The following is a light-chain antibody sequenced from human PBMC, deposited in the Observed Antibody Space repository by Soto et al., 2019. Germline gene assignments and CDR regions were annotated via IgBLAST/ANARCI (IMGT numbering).Light chain of an antibody. J-gene: IGKJ1*01. CDR3: QQYGRPPLT. Sequence: EIVLTQSPGTLSLSPGERATLSCRASESVDSNYLAWYQQKPGQAPRLLMYGAASRATGIPDRFSGSGSGTYFTLTISRLDPEDSAVYHCQQYGRPPLTFGQGTKVEIK. CDR2: GAA. CDR1: ESVDSNY. V-gene: IGKV3-20*01.